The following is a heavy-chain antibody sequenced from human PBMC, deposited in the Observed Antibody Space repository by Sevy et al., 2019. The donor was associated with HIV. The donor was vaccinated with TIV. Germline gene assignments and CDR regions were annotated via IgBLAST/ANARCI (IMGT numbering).Heavy chain of an antibody. V-gene: IGHV4-4*07. CDR1: GGSISSYY. D-gene: IGHD1-26*01. CDR3: AREPYSGSYFFDY. CDR2: VYSSGST. Sequence: SETLSLTCTVSGGSISSYYWSWIRQPAGKGLEGIGRVYSSGSTNYNPSLQSRVTLSIDTSKNQFSLKRTPVTAADTAVYYCAREPYSGSYFFDYWGQGTLVTVSS. J-gene: IGHJ4*02.